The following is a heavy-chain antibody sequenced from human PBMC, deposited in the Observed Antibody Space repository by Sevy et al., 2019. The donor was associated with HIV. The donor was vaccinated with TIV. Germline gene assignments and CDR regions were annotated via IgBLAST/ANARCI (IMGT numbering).Heavy chain of an antibody. CDR2: IYYSGST. D-gene: IGHD3-3*01. J-gene: IGHJ4*02. CDR1: GGSISSYY. Sequence: SETLSLTCTVSGGSISSYYWSWIRQPPGKGLEWIGYIYYSGSTNYNPSLKSRVTISVDTSKNQFSLKLSSVIAADTAVYYCARGSYYDFWSGPTYYFDYWGQGTLVTVSS. CDR3: ARGSYYDFWSGPTYYFDY. V-gene: IGHV4-59*13.